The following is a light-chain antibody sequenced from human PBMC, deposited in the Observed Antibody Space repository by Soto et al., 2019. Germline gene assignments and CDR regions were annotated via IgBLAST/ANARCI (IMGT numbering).Light chain of an antibody. J-gene: IGKJ1*01. CDR1: QSVSSH. CDR2: GAS. CDR3: HQYDNWPRT. Sequence: EIVMTQSPATLSVSPGERATLSCRASQSVSSHFLAWYQQKPGQAPRLRIYGASTRASGIPARFSGSGFGTEFTLTISSLQSEDSAAYVFHQYDNWPRTFGQGTKVEIK. V-gene: IGKV3-15*01.